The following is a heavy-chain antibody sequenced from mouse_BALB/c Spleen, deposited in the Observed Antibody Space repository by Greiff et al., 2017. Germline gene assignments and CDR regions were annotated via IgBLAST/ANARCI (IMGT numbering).Heavy chain of an antibody. V-gene: IGHV2-9*02. CDR2: IWAGGST. CDR1: GFSLTSYG. Sequence: QVQLKESGPGLVAPSQSLSITCTVSGFSLTSYGVHWVRQPPGKGLEWLGVIWAGGSTNYNSALMSRLSISKDNSKSQVFLKMNSLQPDDTAMYYCAGEGGGGREMDYWGQGTSVTVSA. D-gene: IGHD1-1*01. CDR3: AGEGGGGREMDY. J-gene: IGHJ4*01.